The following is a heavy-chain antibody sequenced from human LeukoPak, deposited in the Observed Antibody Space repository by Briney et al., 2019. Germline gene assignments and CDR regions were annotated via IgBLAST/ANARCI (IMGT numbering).Heavy chain of an antibody. CDR2: ISGSGGHT. D-gene: IGHD3-10*01. Sequence: PGGSLRLSCAASGFTFSIYGMTWVRQAPGKGREWVSGISGSGGHTYYAVSVQGRFTISRHNSYNMLYVDMNSLRDEDTGVYYCAKGGRAGGSISMLRGVRNSYYYMDVWGKGTTVTISS. J-gene: IGHJ6*03. V-gene: IGHV3-23*01. CDR3: AKGGRAGGSISMLRGVRNSYYYMDV. CDR1: GFTFSIYG.